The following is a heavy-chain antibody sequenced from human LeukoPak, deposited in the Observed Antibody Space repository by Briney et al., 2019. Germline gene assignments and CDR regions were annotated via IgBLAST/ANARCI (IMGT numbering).Heavy chain of an antibody. CDR1: GFTFSSYA. CDR3: AKDDDDGDHVVVDH. J-gene: IGHJ4*02. CDR2: ISGSGGST. Sequence: GGSLRLSCAASGFTFSSYAMGWVRQAPGKGLEWVSLISGSGGSTYYADSVKGRFAVSRDNSKNTEYLQMNSLRAEDAAIYYCAKDDDDGDHVVVDHWGQGTLVTVSS. V-gene: IGHV3-23*01. D-gene: IGHD4-17*01.